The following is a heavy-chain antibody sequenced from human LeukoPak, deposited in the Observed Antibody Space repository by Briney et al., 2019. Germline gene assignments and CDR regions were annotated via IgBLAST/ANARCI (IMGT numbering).Heavy chain of an antibody. J-gene: IGHJ3*01. V-gene: IGHV3-74*01. CDR2: ISSNGITT. Sequence: GGSLRLSCAASGFTFSSSWMHWVRQVPGKGLVWVSRISSNGITTNYADSVKGRFTISRDNAKNTVYLQMNSLRAEDTAVYYCARMEVAWGQGTIVTVSS. CDR1: GFTFSSSW. CDR3: ARMEVA. D-gene: IGHD3-3*01.